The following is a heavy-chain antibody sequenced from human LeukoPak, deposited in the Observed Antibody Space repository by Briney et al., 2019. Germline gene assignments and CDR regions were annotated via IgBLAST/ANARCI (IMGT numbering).Heavy chain of an antibody. CDR3: AKDLGELIPFDI. CDR1: GFTFSSYG. CDR2: IRYDGSNT. D-gene: IGHD3-10*01. Sequence: GGSLRLSCAVSGFTFSSYGMHWVRQAPGKGLEWVAFIRYDGSNTYYADSVKGRFTISRDNSKNTLYLQMDTLRAEDTAVYYCAKDLGELIPFDIWGQGTMVTVSS. V-gene: IGHV3-30*02. J-gene: IGHJ3*02.